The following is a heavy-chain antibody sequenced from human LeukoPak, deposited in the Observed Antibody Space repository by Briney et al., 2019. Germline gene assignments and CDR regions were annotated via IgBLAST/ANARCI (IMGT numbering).Heavy chain of an antibody. V-gene: IGHV3-7*01. Sequence: GGSLRLSCAASGFTFSDYYMSWIRQAPGKGLEWVANIKEDGSEKYYVDSVKGRFTISRDNARNSLYLQMNSLRAEDTAVYYCANSFGIAAPFGYFDYWGQGTLVTVSS. J-gene: IGHJ4*02. CDR3: ANSFGIAAPFGYFDY. CDR2: IKEDGSEK. D-gene: IGHD2-15*01. CDR1: GFTFSDYY.